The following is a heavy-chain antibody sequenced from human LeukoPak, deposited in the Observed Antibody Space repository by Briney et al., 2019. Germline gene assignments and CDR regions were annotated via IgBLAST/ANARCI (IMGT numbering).Heavy chain of an antibody. J-gene: IGHJ3*02. V-gene: IGHV3-74*01. CDR2: INSDSRNT. Sequence: GGSLRLSCAASGATFSSYCMYWVRQAPGKGLVWGSRINSDSRNTNYADSVQGRFTISRDNAKKTLYLQMNSLRVEDTAVYYCASGIGVGDSFDIWGQGTMVTVSS. D-gene: IGHD3-3*01. CDR3: ASGIGVGDSFDI. CDR1: GATFSSYC.